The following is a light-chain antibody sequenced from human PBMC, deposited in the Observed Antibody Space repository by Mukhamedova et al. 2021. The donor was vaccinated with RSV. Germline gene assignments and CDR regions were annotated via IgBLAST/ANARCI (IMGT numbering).Light chain of an antibody. Sequence: WYQRRVHGRAPKLLIFAASNLQSGVPSRFSGSESGTDFTLTISSLQPEDFATYYCLHDYNYPLTFGQGTKVEVK. V-gene: IGKV1-6*01. CDR3: LHDYNYPLT. CDR2: AAS. J-gene: IGKJ1*01.